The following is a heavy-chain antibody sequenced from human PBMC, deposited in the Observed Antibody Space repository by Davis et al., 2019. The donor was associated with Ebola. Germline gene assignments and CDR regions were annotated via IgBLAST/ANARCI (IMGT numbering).Heavy chain of an antibody. J-gene: IGHJ4*02. CDR2: ISSSSSYI. V-gene: IGHV3-21*04. D-gene: IGHD2-15*01. Sequence: GESLKISCAASGFTFSSYWMHWVRQAPGKGLVWVSSISSSSSYIYYADSVKGRFTISRDNAKNYLYLQMNSLRAEDTALYYCAKDSGYCSGGSCYYFDYWGQGTLVTVSS. CDR1: GFTFSSYW. CDR3: AKDSGYCSGGSCYYFDY.